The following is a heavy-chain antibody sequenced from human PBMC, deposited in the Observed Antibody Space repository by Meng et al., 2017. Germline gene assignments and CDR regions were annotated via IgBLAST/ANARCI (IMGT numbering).Heavy chain of an antibody. CDR1: GDSISSSSYY. CDR2: IYYSVST. J-gene: IGHJ5*02. Sequence: QLQREEAAAGLVTPSTTLSFTCTVSGDSISSSSYYWGWTRQPPGKGLEWIGSIYYSVSTYYNPSLKIRVTISVDTSKNQFSLKLSSVTAADTAVYYCASLRIAVAGINWFDPWGQGTLVTVSS. D-gene: IGHD6-19*01. V-gene: IGHV4-39*07. CDR3: ASLRIAVAGINWFDP.